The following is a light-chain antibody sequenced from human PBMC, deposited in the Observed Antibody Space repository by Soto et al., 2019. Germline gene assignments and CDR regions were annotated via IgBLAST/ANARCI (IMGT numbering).Light chain of an antibody. CDR2: KNN. Sequence: QSALTQPPSVSGAPGQTITMSCTGSGSNVGASYDVHWYHVLPGAGPRLLIYKNNNRPSGVPDRFSGSKSGTSASLAITGLRAEDEADYYCQSYDNILSGPLFGGGTKLTVL. CDR1: GSNVGASYD. J-gene: IGLJ3*02. V-gene: IGLV1-40*01. CDR3: QSYDNILSGPL.